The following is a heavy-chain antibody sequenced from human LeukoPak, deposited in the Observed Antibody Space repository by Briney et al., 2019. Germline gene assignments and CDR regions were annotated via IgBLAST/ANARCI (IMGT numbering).Heavy chain of an antibody. J-gene: IGHJ6*02. V-gene: IGHV1-2*02. CDR1: GYTFTGYY. Sequence: GASVKVSCKASGYTFTGYYMHWVRQAPGQGLEWMGWINPNSGGTNYAQKFQGRVTKTRDTSISTAYMELSRLRSDDTAVYYCAREPTMVRGVIDYYYYYGMDVWGQGTTVTVSS. CDR3: AREPTMVRGVIDYYYYYGMDV. CDR2: INPNSGGT. D-gene: IGHD3-10*01.